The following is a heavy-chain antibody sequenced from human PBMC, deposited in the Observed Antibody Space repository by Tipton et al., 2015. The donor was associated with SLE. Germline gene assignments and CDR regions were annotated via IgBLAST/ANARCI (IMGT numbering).Heavy chain of an antibody. CDR3: ARDLNGYNRGWYYYMDV. D-gene: IGHD5-24*01. J-gene: IGHJ6*03. Sequence: TLSLTCTVSDDSISSYYWSWIRQPPGKGLEWIGYIHSSGTTKYNSSLRSRVTISVDTSKNQFSLRLTSVTAADAAVYYCARDLNGYNRGWYYYMDVWGKGTTVTVSS. CDR1: DDSISSYY. CDR2: IHSSGTT. V-gene: IGHV4-59*01.